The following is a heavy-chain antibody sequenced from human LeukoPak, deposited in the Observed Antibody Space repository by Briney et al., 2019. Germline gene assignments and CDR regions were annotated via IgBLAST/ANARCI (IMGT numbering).Heavy chain of an antibody. V-gene: IGHV3-23*01. D-gene: IGHD1-26*01. J-gene: IGHJ4*02. CDR2: ISGSGGST. Sequence: PGGSLRLSCAASGFTFSSYAMSWVRQAPGKGLEWVSAISGSGGSTYYADSVKGRFTISRDNSKNALYLQMNSLRAEDTAVYYCANEAGIIVGATTFVWWGQGTLVTVSS. CDR1: GFTFSSYA. CDR3: ANEAGIIVGATTFVW.